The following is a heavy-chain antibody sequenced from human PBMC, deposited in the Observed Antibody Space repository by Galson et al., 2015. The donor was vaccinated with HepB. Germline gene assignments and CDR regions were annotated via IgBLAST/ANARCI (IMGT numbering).Heavy chain of an antibody. J-gene: IGHJ4*02. CDR2: IYPGDSET. V-gene: IGHV5-51*01. D-gene: IGHD3-10*01. CDR3: ASRHSYFRSGTWYNVSDY. Sequence: QSGAEVKKPGESLKISYKGSGYTFTNYWIGWVRLMPGKGLECLGIIYPGDSETRYSPSFQGQVTISADKSISTAYLQWSSLKASDTAMYYCASRHSYFRSGTWYNVSDYWGQGTLVTVSS. CDR1: GYTFTNYW.